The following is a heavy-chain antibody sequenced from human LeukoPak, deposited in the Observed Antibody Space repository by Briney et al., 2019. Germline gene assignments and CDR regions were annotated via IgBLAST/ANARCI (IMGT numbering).Heavy chain of an antibody. CDR1: GFTFSSYW. D-gene: IGHD3-22*01. CDR3: ARDWYYYDSSGYPYFDY. J-gene: IGHJ4*02. CDR2: IKQDGSEK. V-gene: IGHV3-7*01. Sequence: GGSLRLSCAASGFTFSSYWMSWVRQAPGKGLEWVANIKQDGSEKYYVDSVKGRFTISRDNAKNSLYLQMNSLRAEDTAVYYCARDWYYYDSSGYPYFDYWGQGTLVTVSS.